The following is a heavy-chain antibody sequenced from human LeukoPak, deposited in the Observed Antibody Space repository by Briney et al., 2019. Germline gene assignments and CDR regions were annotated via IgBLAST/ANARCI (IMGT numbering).Heavy chain of an antibody. CDR1: GYTFTSYY. V-gene: IGHV1-46*01. CDR3: AREENSNYST. Sequence: ASVKVSCKASGYTFTSYYMHWVRQAPGQGLEWMGIINPSGGSTGYAQKFQGRVTMTRDTSTSTVYMELSSLRPEDTAVYYCAREENSNYSTWGQGTLVTVSS. D-gene: IGHD4-11*01. CDR2: INPSGGST. J-gene: IGHJ5*02.